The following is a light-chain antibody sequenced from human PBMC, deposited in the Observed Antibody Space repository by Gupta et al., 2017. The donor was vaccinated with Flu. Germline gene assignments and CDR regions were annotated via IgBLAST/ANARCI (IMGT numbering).Light chain of an antibody. CDR2: RNN. V-gene: IGLV1-40*01. CDR3: QSYDISLSGSKV. J-gene: IGLJ2*01. Sequence: QSVLTQPPSVSGAPGQRVTISCTGRSSNIGAGYDVHWYQQLPGTAPKVLIYRNNNRPSGVPDRFSGSKSGTSASLAITGLQAEDEADYYCQSYDISLSGSKVFGGGTKLTVL. CDR1: SSNIGAGYD.